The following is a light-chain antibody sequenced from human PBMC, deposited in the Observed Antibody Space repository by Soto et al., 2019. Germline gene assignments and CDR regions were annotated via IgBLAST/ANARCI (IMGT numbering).Light chain of an antibody. CDR1: SSDVGGYNY. V-gene: IGLV2-8*01. CDR3: SSYAASDSFVV. CDR2: EVY. Sequence: QSVLTQPPSASGSPGQSVTISCTGTSSDVGGYNYVSWYQHHPDKAPKLIIYEVYKRPSGVPDRFSGSKSGNTASLTVSGLQAVDEAEYYCSSYAASDSFVVFGGGTKLTVL. J-gene: IGLJ2*01.